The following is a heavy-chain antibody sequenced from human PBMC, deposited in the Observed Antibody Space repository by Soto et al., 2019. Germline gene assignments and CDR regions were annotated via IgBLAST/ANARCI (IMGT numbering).Heavy chain of an antibody. CDR3: ARHIVVVVAAQPYGMDV. CDR2: IDPSDSYT. D-gene: IGHD2-15*01. Sequence: PGESLKISCKGSGYSFTSYWISWVRQMPGKGLEWMGRIDPSDSYTNYSPSFQGHVTISADKSISTAYLQWSSLKASDTAMYYCARHIVVVVAAQPYGMDVWGQGTTVTVSS. CDR1: GYSFTSYW. J-gene: IGHJ6*02. V-gene: IGHV5-10-1*01.